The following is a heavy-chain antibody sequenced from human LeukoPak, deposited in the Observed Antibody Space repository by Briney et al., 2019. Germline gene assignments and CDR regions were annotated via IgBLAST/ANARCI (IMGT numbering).Heavy chain of an antibody. V-gene: IGHV1-18*01. D-gene: IGHD3-22*01. CDR2: ISTYNGNT. CDR1: GYTFTSYG. J-gene: IGHJ4*02. Sequence: ASVKVSCKASGYTFTSYGISWVRQAPGQGLEWMGWISTYNGNTKYAQKFQGRVTMTTDTSTSTAYMELRSLRSDDTAVYYCARDGYYYDSSAYYSHSDYWGQGTLVTVSS. CDR3: ARDGYYYDSSAYYSHSDY.